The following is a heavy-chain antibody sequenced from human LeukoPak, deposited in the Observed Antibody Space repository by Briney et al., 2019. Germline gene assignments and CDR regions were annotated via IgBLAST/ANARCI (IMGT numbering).Heavy chain of an antibody. V-gene: IGHV3-23*01. CDR2: ISGSGAGT. D-gene: IGHD2-21*02. CDR1: GFTFSTSG. Sequence: GRSLRLSCAASGFTFSTSGMTWVRQAPGKGLEWVSGISGSGAGTYYADSVKGRFTISRDNPKNTLHLQMNSLRAEDTAVYYCAKGGDCGGDCYSHGPDYWGQGTLVTVSS. CDR3: AKGGDCGGDCYSHGPDY. J-gene: IGHJ4*02.